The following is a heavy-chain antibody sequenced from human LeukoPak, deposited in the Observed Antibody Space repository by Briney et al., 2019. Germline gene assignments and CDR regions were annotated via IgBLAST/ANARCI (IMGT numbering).Heavy chain of an antibody. V-gene: IGHV1-18*04. CDR1: GYTFTSYG. D-gene: IGHD3-10*01. CDR3: ARLHYYGSGSYEYYGMDV. J-gene: IGHJ6*04. CDR2: ISAYNGNT. Sequence: ASVKVSCKASGYTFTSYGISWVRQAPGQGLEWMGWISAYNGNTNYAQKLQGRVTMTTDTSTSTACMELRSLRSDDTAVYYCARLHYYGSGSYEYYGMDVWGKGTTVTVSS.